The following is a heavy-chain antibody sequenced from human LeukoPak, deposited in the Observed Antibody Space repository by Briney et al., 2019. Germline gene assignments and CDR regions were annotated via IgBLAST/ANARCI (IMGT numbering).Heavy chain of an antibody. CDR2: VSYSGST. J-gene: IGHJ4*02. CDR1: GGSISRYY. D-gene: IGHD3-10*01. Sequence: PAGTLSLTCTVSGGSISRYYWSWIRQPPGKGLEWIGYVSYSGSTNYNPSLTSRVTMSVDTSKNQFSLKVSSVTAADTAVYYCAKHGPGGYFDYWGQGTLVTVSS. CDR3: AKHGPGGYFDY. V-gene: IGHV4-59*08.